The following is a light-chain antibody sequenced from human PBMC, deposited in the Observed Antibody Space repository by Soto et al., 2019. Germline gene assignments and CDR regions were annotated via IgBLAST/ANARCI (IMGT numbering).Light chain of an antibody. CDR2: EVS. V-gene: IGLV2-23*02. Sequence: QSALTQPASVSGSPRQSITISCTGTSSDVGSYNLVSWYQQHPGKAPKVMIYEVSKRPSGVSNRFSGSKSGNTASLTISGLQAEDEADYYCCSYGGSYVFGPGTKATVL. CDR1: SSDVGSYNL. J-gene: IGLJ1*01. CDR3: CSYGGSYV.